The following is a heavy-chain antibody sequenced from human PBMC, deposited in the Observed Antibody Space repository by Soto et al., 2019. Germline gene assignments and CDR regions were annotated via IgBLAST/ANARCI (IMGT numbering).Heavy chain of an antibody. Sequence: PSETLSLTCTVSGGSVSSGSYYWSWIRQPPGKGLEWIGYIYYSGSTNYNPFLKIRVTISVDTSKNQFSLKLSSVTAADTAVYYCARGGYCSGGSCYPAGGPLLDYWGQGTLVTVSS. CDR3: ARGGYCSGGSCYPAGGPLLDY. D-gene: IGHD2-15*01. J-gene: IGHJ4*02. CDR2: IYYSGST. V-gene: IGHV4-61*01. CDR1: GGSVSSGSYY.